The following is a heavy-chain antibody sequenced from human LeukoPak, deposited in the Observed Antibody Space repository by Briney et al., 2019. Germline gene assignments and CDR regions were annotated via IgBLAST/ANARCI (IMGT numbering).Heavy chain of an antibody. Sequence: SSETLSLTCTVSGGSINNFYWSWVRQPPGKGLEWIGEISHSGSTYYNPSLKSRVTVSVDTSKNQFSLRLSSVTAADTAVYYCARGGLDTRRGGYFDYWGQGILVTVSS. D-gene: IGHD5-18*01. CDR2: ISHSGST. J-gene: IGHJ4*02. CDR3: ARGGLDTRRGGYFDY. CDR1: GGSINNFY. V-gene: IGHV4-34*01.